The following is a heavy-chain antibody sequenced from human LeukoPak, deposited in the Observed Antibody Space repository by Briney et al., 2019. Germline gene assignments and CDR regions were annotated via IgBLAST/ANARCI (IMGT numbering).Heavy chain of an antibody. J-gene: IGHJ6*02. Sequence: GGSLRLSCAASGFSFSSYWMHWVRHAPGKGLVRVSRINSDGSSTSYADSVKGRFTISRDNAKNTLYLQMNSLRAEDTAVYYCARGAPPYSSGWYFFYYYYGMDVWGQGTTVTVSS. V-gene: IGHV3-74*01. CDR2: INSDGSST. D-gene: IGHD6-19*01. CDR1: GFSFSSYW. CDR3: ARGAPPYSSGWYFFYYYYGMDV.